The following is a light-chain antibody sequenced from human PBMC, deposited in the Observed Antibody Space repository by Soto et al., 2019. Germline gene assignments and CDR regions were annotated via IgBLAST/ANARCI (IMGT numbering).Light chain of an antibody. CDR1: SNDIGAYKY. J-gene: IGLJ1*01. V-gene: IGLV2-14*01. CDR2: EVS. CDR3: SSYTTGSTLYV. Sequence: QSVLTQPASVSGSPGQSITISCTGSSNDIGAYKYVSWYQQYPGKAPKLIIFEVSNRPSGVSSRFSGSKSGNTASLTIAGLQAEDEADYHCSSYTTGSTLYVFGGGTKLTVL.